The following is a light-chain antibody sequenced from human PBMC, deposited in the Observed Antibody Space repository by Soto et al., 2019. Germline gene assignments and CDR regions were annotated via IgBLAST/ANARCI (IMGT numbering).Light chain of an antibody. V-gene: IGKV1-39*01. J-gene: IGKJ2*01. CDR3: QQTYTTPYT. Sequence: DIQMTQSPSSLSASVGDRVTITCRASQSISTSLNWYQQRSGNAPRLLIYATSRLQRGVPPRFSGSGSGTDFTLTISPLQPEDFATYFCQQTYTTPYTFGQGTKLEIK. CDR2: ATS. CDR1: QSISTS.